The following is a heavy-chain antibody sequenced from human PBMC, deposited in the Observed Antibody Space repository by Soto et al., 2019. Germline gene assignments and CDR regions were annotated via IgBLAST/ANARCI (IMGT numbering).Heavy chain of an antibody. CDR2: ISPSASDT. J-gene: IGHJ5*02. CDR1: GFSFSTSS. V-gene: IGHV3-23*01. CDR3: ARLGPYASGTYSFRHNRFDP. Sequence: PGGSVRLSCAASGFSFSTSSMAWVRQPPGKGLEWVSAISPSASDTLYADSVKGRFTISRDNSQNTLFLQMTSLRADDTAVYYCARLGPYASGTYSFRHNRFDPWGQGTQVTVSS. D-gene: IGHD3-10*01.